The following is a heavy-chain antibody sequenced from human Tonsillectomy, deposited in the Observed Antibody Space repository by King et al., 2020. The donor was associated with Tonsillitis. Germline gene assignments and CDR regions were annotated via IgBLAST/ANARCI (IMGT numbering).Heavy chain of an antibody. J-gene: IGHJ3*02. V-gene: IGHV3-23*03. Sequence: DVQLVESGGGLVQPGGSLRLSCAASGFIFSSYAMSWVRQAPGKGLEWVSVIYSGGSSTYYADSVKGRFTISRDNSKNTLYLQMDSLRAEDTAVYYCAKKYGSSWYPGGDDGAFDIWGQGTMVTVSS. CDR2: IYSGGSST. CDR1: GFIFSSYA. CDR3: AKKYGSSWYPGGDDGAFDI. D-gene: IGHD6-13*01.